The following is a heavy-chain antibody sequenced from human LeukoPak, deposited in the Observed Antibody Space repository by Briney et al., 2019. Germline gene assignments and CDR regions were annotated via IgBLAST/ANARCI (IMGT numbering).Heavy chain of an antibody. CDR3: ARQKCTSTSCLTKNAFDI. CDR2: IYTSGST. J-gene: IGHJ3*02. V-gene: IGHV4-4*09. D-gene: IGHD2-2*01. CDR1: GSISSYY. Sequence: SETLSLTCTVSGSISSYYWSWIRQPPGKGLEWIGYIYTSGSTNYNPSLKSRVTISVDTSKNQFSLDLSSVTAADTAVYYCARQKCTSTSCLTKNAFDIWGKGQWSPSLQ.